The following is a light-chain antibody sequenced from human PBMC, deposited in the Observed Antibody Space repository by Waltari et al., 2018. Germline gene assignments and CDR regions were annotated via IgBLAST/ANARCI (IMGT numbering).Light chain of an antibody. CDR2: DVS. Sequence: QSALTQPASVSGSPGQSITISCTGTSSDVGGYNHVSWYQQHPGKAPKVMIYDVSERPSGVSNRCSSSKSGNTASVPLSALQSKHEADYYCLSSTNVLSHVCGTGFMVTVV. CDR1: SSDVGGYNH. J-gene: IGLJ1*01. V-gene: IGLV2-14*03. CDR3: LSSTNVLSHV.